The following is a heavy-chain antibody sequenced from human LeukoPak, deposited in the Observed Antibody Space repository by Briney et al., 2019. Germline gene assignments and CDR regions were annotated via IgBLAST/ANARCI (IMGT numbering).Heavy chain of an antibody. CDR3: ARGDNYFDY. D-gene: IGHD5-24*01. V-gene: IGHV4-59*08. J-gene: IGHJ4*02. Sequence: SETLSLTCTVSGGSISSYYWSWIRQPPGKGLEWIGYIYYSGSTNYNPSLKSRVTISVDTSKNQFSLKLSSVTAADTAVYYCARGDNYFDYWGQGTLVTVTS. CDR2: IYYSGST. CDR1: GGSISSYY.